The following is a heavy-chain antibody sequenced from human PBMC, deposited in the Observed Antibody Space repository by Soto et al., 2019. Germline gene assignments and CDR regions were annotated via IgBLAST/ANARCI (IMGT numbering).Heavy chain of an antibody. V-gene: IGHV3-21*01. CDR2: ISSTSSYT. Sequence: PVGSPRLSCAASGFTFSSYAMNWVRQTQEKGLEWVPSISSTSSYTHYSDSVKGRFTISRDNANNSLFLQMNSLRAEDTATYYCARDLALAGNYWGQGVLVTVSS. CDR3: ARDLALAGNY. D-gene: IGHD6-19*01. J-gene: IGHJ4*02. CDR1: GFTFSSYA.